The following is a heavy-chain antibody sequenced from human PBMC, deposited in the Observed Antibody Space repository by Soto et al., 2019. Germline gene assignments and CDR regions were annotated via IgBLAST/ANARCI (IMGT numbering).Heavy chain of an antibody. Sequence: KPSETLSLTCTVSGYSISSGYYWGWIRQPPGAGLEWMGSVFHSGNTFYNASLRSRLTISVDTSKNQISLKLTSLTDTDTAIYYCARLSHPRYYCDYWGQGTLVTVSS. CDR2: VFHSGNT. V-gene: IGHV4-38-2*02. CDR1: GYSISSGYY. J-gene: IGHJ4*02. CDR3: ARLSHPRYYCDY.